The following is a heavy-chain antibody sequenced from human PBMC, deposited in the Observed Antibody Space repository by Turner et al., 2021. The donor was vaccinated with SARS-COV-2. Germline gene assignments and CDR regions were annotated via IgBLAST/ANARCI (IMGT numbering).Heavy chain of an antibody. CDR1: AYPFTGYY. CDR3: ARERGRSPDFSFYAMDV. V-gene: IGHV1-2*02. Sequence: QMQLVQSGAEVRKPGASMKASCEASAYPFTGYYIHWVRQAPGQWLEWIGWSHPNTSATKLAQKFQGRGTKTRYTSISTAYMKLTRQRSDDTAIYYCARERGRSPDFSFYAMDVWGQGTTVTVSS. CDR2: SHPNTSAT. J-gene: IGHJ6*02. D-gene: IGHD3-3*01.